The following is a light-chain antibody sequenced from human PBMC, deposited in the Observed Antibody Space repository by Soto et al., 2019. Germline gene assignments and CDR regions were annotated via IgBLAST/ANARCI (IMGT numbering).Light chain of an antibody. V-gene: IGLV2-18*02. J-gene: IGLJ1*01. CDR1: SSDIGNYNR. CDR2: EGS. CDR3: NSYTSSSTYV. Sequence: QSVLTQPPSVSGSPGQSVTISCTGTSSDIGNYNRVSWYQQPPGTAPKLMIYEGSNRPSGVPDRFSGSKSGNTASLTISGLHADDEADCYCNSYTSSSTYVFGTGTRSPS.